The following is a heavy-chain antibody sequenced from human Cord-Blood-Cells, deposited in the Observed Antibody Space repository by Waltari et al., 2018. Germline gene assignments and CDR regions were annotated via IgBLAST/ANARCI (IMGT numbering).Heavy chain of an antibody. CDR2: SIPIFGKA. Sequence: QVQLVQSGAEVKKPGSSVKVSCKASGGTFSSYAISWVRQAPGQGLEWMGGSIPIFGKANCARKFQGRVKITADESTSTADMELSSLRSEDTAVYYCARDGDSGSYYRGDYYGMDVWGQGTTVTVSS. V-gene: IGHV1-69*12. D-gene: IGHD1-26*01. CDR3: ARDGDSGSYYRGDYYGMDV. J-gene: IGHJ6*02. CDR1: GGTFSSYA.